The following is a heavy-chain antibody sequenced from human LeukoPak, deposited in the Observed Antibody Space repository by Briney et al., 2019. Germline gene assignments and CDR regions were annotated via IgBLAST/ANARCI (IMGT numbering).Heavy chain of an antibody. CDR3: ASGSVTTGTTFNY. CDR1: GFTFSSYS. V-gene: IGHV3-21*01. CDR2: ISSSSSYI. Sequence: GGSLRLSCAAPGFTFSSYSMNWVRQAPGKGLEWVSSISSSSSYIYYADSVKGRFTISRDNAKNSLYLQMNSLRAEDTAVYYCASGSVTTGTTFNYWGQGTLVTVSS. D-gene: IGHD1-1*01. J-gene: IGHJ4*02.